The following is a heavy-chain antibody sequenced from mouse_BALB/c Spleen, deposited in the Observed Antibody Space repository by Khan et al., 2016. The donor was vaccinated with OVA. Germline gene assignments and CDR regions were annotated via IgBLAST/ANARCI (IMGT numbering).Heavy chain of an antibody. CDR3: ARRTTGYAMDY. CDR2: INPRSDYT. J-gene: IGHJ4*01. D-gene: IGHD2-14*01. Sequence: VKLLESGAELARPGASVKMSCKASGYTFPSNTMHWVKKRPGQGLEWIGYINPRSDYTIYNQKFKDKATLTADISSTTAYMQLSSLTSDDSAVYYCARRTTGYAMDYWGQGTSVTVSS. V-gene: IGHV1-4*01. CDR1: GYTFPSNT.